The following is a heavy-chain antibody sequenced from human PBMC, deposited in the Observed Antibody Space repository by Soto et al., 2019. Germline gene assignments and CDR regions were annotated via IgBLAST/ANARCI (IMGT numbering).Heavy chain of an antibody. J-gene: IGHJ6*02. CDR1: GFTFSSYW. V-gene: IGHV3-7*05. CDR3: ARDGLEWFKIYYYYGMDV. CDR2: IKQDGSEK. D-gene: IGHD3-3*01. Sequence: GGSLRLSCAASGFTFSSYWMSWVRQAPGKGLEWVANIKQDGSEKYYVDSVKGRFTISRDNAKNSLYLQMNSLRAEDTAVYYCARDGLEWFKIYYYYGMDVWGQGTMVTVSS.